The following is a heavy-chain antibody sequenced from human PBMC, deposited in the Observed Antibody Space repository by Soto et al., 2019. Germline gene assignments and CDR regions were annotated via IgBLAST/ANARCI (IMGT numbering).Heavy chain of an antibody. J-gene: IGHJ4*02. CDR1: GFTFSTSW. D-gene: IGHD1-26*01. CDR2: IKQDGSAK. Sequence: EVQLVESGGGLVQPGGSLRLSCAASGFTFSTSWMSWVRQAPGKGLEWVANIKQDGSAKYYVDSVKGRFTISRDNAKNALYLQMNSLRAEDTSVYYCARDGSYYNDWGQGTLVTVSS. CDR3: ARDGSYYND. V-gene: IGHV3-7*04.